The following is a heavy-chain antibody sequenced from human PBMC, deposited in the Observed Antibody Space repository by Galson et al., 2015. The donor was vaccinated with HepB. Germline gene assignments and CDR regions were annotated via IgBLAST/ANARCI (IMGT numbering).Heavy chain of an antibody. CDR1: GYTFTSYG. J-gene: IGHJ3*02. CDR3: ARVREVVHAFDI. CDR2: IRAYNGNT. D-gene: IGHD2-2*01. Sequence: SVKVSCKASGYTFTSYGISWVRQAPGQGLEWMGWIRAYNGNTNYAQKLQGRVTMTTDTSTSTAYMELRSLRSDDTAVYYCARVREVVHAFDIWGQGTMVTVSS. V-gene: IGHV1-18*01.